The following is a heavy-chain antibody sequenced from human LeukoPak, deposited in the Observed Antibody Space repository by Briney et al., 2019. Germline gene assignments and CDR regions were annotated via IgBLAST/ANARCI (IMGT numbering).Heavy chain of an antibody. J-gene: IGHJ4*02. V-gene: IGHV4-59*01. CDR1: GDSFSSYH. CDR2: ISSSGST. CDR3: ARVGRGDHTWGSYYCDH. D-gene: IGHD3-16*01. Sequence: ASETLSLTCTVSVSGDSFSSYHWSWLRQPPGQGLEWIGYISSSGSTSCNLSLKSRVTISVDTSKNQFSLKLSSVTAADTAVYYCARVGRGDHTWGSYYCDHWGQGTLVSVSS.